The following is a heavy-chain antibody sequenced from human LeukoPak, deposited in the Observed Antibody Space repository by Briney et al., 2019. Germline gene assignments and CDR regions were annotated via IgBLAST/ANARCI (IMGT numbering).Heavy chain of an antibody. CDR1: GVPFSNYY. D-gene: IGHD6-19*01. J-gene: IGHJ4*02. CDR3: TRAVAGRPD. Sequence: PSQTLSLTCAVSGVPFSNYYWSWVRQSPGQGLEWIGEINHSGYTNYNPSLKSRVTMSIDTSMNQFSLKLTSVTAADAGVYYCTRAVAGRPDWGQGTLVTVSS. CDR2: INHSGYT. V-gene: IGHV4-34*01.